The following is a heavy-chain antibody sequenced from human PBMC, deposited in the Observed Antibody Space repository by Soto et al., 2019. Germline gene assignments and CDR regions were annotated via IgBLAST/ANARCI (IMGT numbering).Heavy chain of an antibody. CDR3: TRENIENSDGLYDAFDI. D-gene: IGHD5-18*01. CDR2: MNPKSGGA. J-gene: IGHJ3*02. CDR1: GYTFTDYY. Sequence: ASVKVSCKTSGYTFTDYYTHWVRQAPGQGLEWMGWMNPKSGGAYFAQKFQGRVTPTRDTSIGTAYIEVNSLTSDDTAVYFCTRENIENSDGLYDAFDIWGQGTTVTVSS. V-gene: IGHV1-2*02.